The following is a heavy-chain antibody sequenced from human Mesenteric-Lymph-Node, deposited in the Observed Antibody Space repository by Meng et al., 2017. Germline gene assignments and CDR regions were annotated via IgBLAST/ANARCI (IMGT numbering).Heavy chain of an antibody. CDR3: ANGDYFSIDY. D-gene: IGHD4-17*01. J-gene: IGHJ4*02. Sequence: RGERWGGLVRPWRSLGLSCEASGLPFSSYAMPWVRQAPGKGLEWVAVISYDGSNKYYADSVKGRFTISRDNSKNTLYLQMNSLRAEDTAVYYCANGDYFSIDYWGQGTLVTVSS. V-gene: IGHV3-30*01. CDR2: ISYDGSNK. CDR1: GLPFSSYA.